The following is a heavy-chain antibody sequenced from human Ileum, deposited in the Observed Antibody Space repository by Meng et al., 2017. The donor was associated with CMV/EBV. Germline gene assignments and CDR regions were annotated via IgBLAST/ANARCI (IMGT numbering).Heavy chain of an antibody. V-gene: IGHV4-30-4*01. Sequence: QARGPGRGPRKPSQTLSLTGTVSGDSLSSGHYYWSWVRQTPGKGLEWIGHIHDSGSTYYNPSLQSRVTISVDTSKNQFSLKLSSVTAADTAVYYCARVWGIAVRPLDYWGQGTLVTVSS. CDR1: GDSLSSGHYY. D-gene: IGHD6-6*01. J-gene: IGHJ4*02. CDR2: IHDSGST. CDR3: ARVWGIAVRPLDY.